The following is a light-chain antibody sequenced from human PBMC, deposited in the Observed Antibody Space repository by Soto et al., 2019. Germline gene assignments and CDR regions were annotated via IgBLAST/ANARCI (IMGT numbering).Light chain of an antibody. CDR2: KAS. CDR1: QSITNW. CDR3: QQYNSFPLT. Sequence: DLQMTQSPSTLSASVGDRVTITCRASQSITNWLAWYQQKAGKAPTLLIYKASTVESGVPSRFSGSGSGTEFTLTISSLQPDDFATYYCQQYNSFPLTFGQGTKVEI. V-gene: IGKV1-5*03. J-gene: IGKJ1*01.